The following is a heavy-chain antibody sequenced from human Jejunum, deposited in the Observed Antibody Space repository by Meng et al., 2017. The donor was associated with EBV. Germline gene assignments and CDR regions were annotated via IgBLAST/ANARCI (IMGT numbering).Heavy chain of an antibody. D-gene: IGHD1-14*01. CDR1: GFTVSSND. Sequence: VRLGDSGGGLIQPGGSLRLSCAASGFTVSSNDMTWARQAPGKGLEWVLVIYSGGSTYYADSVKGRFTISRDNSKNTLYLQMNNLRAEDTAVYYCASLRNRGFDLWGRGTLVTASS. V-gene: IGHV3-53*01. CDR3: ASLRNRGFDL. CDR2: IYSGGST. J-gene: IGHJ2*01.